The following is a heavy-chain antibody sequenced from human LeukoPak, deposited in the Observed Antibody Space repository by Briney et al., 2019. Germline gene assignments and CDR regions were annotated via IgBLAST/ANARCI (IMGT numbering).Heavy chain of an antibody. V-gene: IGHV3-30-3*01. J-gene: IGHJ4*02. D-gene: IGHD6-13*01. CDR1: GFTFSSHA. CDR3: AREFRAAVYFDY. Sequence: GGSLRLSCAASGFTFSSHAMHWVRQAPGKGLEWVAVISYDGSNKYYADSVQGRFTISRDNSMNTLYLQMNSLRAEDTAVYYCAREFRAAVYFDYWGQGTLVTVSS. CDR2: ISYDGSNK.